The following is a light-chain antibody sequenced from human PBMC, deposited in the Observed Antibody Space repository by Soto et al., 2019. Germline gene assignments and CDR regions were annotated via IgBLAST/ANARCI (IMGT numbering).Light chain of an antibody. J-gene: IGLJ1*01. Sequence: QSALTQPDSVSGSPGQSITISCTGTSSDVGGYYYVSWYQHHPGKAPKLIIYQVTNRPSGVSNRFSASKSGNTASLTISALQAEDEADYYCCSYSSSSTFYVFGTGTKVTVL. CDR1: SSDVGGYYY. CDR3: CSYSSSSTFYV. CDR2: QVT. V-gene: IGLV2-14*01.